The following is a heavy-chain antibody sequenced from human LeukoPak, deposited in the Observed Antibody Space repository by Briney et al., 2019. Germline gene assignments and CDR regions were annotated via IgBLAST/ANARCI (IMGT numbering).Heavy chain of an antibody. Sequence: GRSLRLSCAASGFTFSSYAMHWVRQAPGKGLGWVAVISYDGSNKYYADSVKGRFTISRDNSKNTLYLQMNSLRAEDTAVYYCARDRLWFGELLYGYFDYWGQGTLVTVSS. CDR1: GFTFSSYA. V-gene: IGHV3-30*04. J-gene: IGHJ4*02. CDR3: ARDRLWFGELLYGYFDY. D-gene: IGHD3-10*01. CDR2: ISYDGSNK.